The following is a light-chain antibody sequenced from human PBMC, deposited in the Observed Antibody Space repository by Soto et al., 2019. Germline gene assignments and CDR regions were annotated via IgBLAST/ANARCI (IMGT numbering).Light chain of an antibody. Sequence: DLQMTQSPSTLYSSLGDRVSITCRASQRVDRYLAWYQQKPGKAPKLLIYDASSLESGVPSRFSGSGSGTEFTLTIRSLQPDDFATYYCKQYNSYWTCGQGTKVDIK. J-gene: IGKJ1*01. CDR2: DAS. CDR1: QRVDRY. CDR3: KQYNSYWT. V-gene: IGKV1-5*01.